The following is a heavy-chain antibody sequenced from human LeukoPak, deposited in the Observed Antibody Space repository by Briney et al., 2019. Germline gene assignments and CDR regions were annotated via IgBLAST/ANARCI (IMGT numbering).Heavy chain of an antibody. D-gene: IGHD3-10*01. J-gene: IGHJ6*02. CDR2: VNTNSGKT. CDR1: GYTFTNND. V-gene: IGHV1-8*02. Sequence: ASVRVSCKASGYTFTNNDINWVRQATGQGLEWMGWVNTNSGKTDYAPKFQGRVTMSRDTSISTVYMEVSSLTYEDTAVYFCARGFWFGDFLLSVYAMDVWGQGTAVTGSS. CDR3: ARGFWFGDFLLSVYAMDV.